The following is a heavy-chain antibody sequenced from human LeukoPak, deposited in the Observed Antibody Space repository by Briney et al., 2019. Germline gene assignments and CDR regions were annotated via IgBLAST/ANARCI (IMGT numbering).Heavy chain of an antibody. J-gene: IGHJ4*02. CDR3: ARVTQYTDILRFLEWPLDY. CDR2: ISGSGGST. V-gene: IGHV3-23*01. Sequence: PGGSLRLSCAASGFTFSSYAMSRVRQAPGKGLEWVSAISGSGGSTYYADSVKGRFTISRDNSKDTLYLQMNSLRAEDTAVYYCARVTQYTDILRFLEWPLDYWGQGALVTVSS. D-gene: IGHD3-3*01. CDR1: GFTFSSYA.